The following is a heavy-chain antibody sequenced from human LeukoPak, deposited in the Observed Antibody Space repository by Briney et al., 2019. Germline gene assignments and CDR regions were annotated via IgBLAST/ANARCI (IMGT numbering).Heavy chain of an antibody. D-gene: IGHD3-22*01. CDR1: GGSFSGYY. V-gene: IGHV4-34*01. Sequence: PSETLSLTCAVYGGSFSGYYWSWIRQPPGKGLEWIGEINHSGSTNYNPFLKSRVTISVDTSKNQFSLKLSSVTAADTAVYYCARDYYDSSSGALDIWGQGTMVTVSS. J-gene: IGHJ3*02. CDR2: INHSGST. CDR3: ARDYYDSSSGALDI.